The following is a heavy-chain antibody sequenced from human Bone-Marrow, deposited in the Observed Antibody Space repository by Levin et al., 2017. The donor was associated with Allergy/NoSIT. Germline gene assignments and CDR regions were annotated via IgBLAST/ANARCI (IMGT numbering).Heavy chain of an antibody. CDR1: GFTFSSYS. Sequence: GGSLRLSCAASGFTFSSYSMNWVRQAPGKGLEWVSYISPNSGIITYADSAKGRLTISRDNAKSSLTLQMNSLRVEDTAVYYCARGYSAYESVVVSWGQGTLVTVSS. CDR2: ISPNSGII. J-gene: IGHJ5*02. V-gene: IGHV3-48*04. CDR3: ARGYSAYESVVVS. D-gene: IGHD5-12*01.